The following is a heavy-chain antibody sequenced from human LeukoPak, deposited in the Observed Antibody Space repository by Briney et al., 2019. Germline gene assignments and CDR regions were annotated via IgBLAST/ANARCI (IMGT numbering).Heavy chain of an antibody. Sequence: GGSLRLSCATSGFIFSDSLIHWVRQASGKGLEWVGRIRSKANGYATAYAASVKDRFTISRDDSKNTAYLQMNSLETEDTAVYYCTTTEHWGQGTLVTVSS. CDR3: TTTEH. V-gene: IGHV3-73*01. J-gene: IGHJ4*02. CDR2: IRSKANGYAT. CDR1: GFIFSDSL.